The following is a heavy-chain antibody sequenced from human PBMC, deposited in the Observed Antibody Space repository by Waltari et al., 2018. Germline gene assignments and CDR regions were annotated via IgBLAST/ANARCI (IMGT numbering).Heavy chain of an antibody. V-gene: IGHV3-53*02. CDR3: VREDREYFFHMDV. D-gene: IGHD3-3*01. J-gene: IGHJ6*03. CDR2: INAGGNV. CDR1: GFSVSSHY. Sequence: EVLLLETGGDVIQPGGSLRLSCAASGFSVSSHYMSWVRQAPGKGLEWVSVINAGGNVLYADSVEGRFTISRDNSRNTVYLEMNSLRVEDSAVYYCVREDREYFFHMDVWGSGTTVTVSS.